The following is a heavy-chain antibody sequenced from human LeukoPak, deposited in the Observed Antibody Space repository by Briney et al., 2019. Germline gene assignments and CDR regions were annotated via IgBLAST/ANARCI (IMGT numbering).Heavy chain of an antibody. D-gene: IGHD2-2*01. CDR1: GGSISSYY. J-gene: IGHJ6*02. CDR2: INHSGST. Sequence: SEALSLTCTVSGGSISSYYWSWIRQPPGKGLEWIGEINHSGSTNYNPSLKSRVTISVDTSKNQFSLKLSSVTAADTAVYYCARGYCSSTSCYYYGMDVWGQGTTVTVSS. CDR3: ARGYCSSTSCYYYGMDV. V-gene: IGHV4-34*01.